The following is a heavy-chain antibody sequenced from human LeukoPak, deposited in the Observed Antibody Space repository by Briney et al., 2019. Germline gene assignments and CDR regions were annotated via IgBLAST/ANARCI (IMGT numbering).Heavy chain of an antibody. CDR3: ARRRSTVVTPFDY. V-gene: IGHV4-30-4*08. CDR2: IYYGGST. CDR1: GGSISSGDYY. J-gene: IGHJ4*02. Sequence: SETLSLTCTVSGGSISSGDYYWSWIRQPPGKGLEWIGYIYYGGSTNYNPSLKSRVIISVDTSKYKFSLKLSSVTAADTAVYYCARRRSTVVTPFDYWGQGTLVTVSS. D-gene: IGHD4-23*01.